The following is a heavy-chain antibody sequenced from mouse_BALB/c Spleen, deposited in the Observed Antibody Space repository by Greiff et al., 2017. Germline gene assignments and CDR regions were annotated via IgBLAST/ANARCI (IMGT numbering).Heavy chain of an antibody. Sequence: EVQLQQSGGGLVQPGGSRKLSCAASGFTFSSFGMHWVRQAPEKGLEWVAYISSGSSTIYYADTVKGRFTISRDNPKNTLFLQMTSLRSEDTAMYYCARSARAWAMDYWGQGTSVTVSS. V-gene: IGHV5-17*02. CDR1: GFTFSSFG. CDR3: ARSARAWAMDY. CDR2: ISSGSSTI. D-gene: IGHD3-1*01. J-gene: IGHJ4*01.